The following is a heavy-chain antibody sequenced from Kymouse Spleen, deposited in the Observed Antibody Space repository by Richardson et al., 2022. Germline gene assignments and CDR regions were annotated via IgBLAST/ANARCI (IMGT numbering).Heavy chain of an antibody. Sequence: QVQLVESGGGVVQPGRSLRLSCAASGFTFSSYGMHWVRQAPGKGLEWVAVISYDGSNKYYADSVKGRFTISRDNSKNTLYLQMNSLRAEDTAVYYCAKDGNYDFWSGSPFDYWGQGTLVTVSS. D-gene: IGHD3-3*01. V-gene: IGHV3-30*18. CDR3: AKDGNYDFWSGSPFDY. CDR1: GFTFSSYG. J-gene: IGHJ4*02. CDR2: ISYDGSNK.